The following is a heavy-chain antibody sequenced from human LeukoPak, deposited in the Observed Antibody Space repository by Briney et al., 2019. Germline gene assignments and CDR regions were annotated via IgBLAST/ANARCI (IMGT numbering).Heavy chain of an antibody. CDR1: GGSISSGGYY. D-gene: IGHD2-2*01. CDR2: IYYSGST. Sequence: PSQTLSLTCTVSGGSISSGGYYWSWIRQHPGKGLEWIGYIYYSGSTYYNPSLKSRVTISVDTSKNQFSLKLSSVTAADTAVYYCARVPSYLPEYGMDVWGQGTTVTVSS. CDR3: ARVPSYLPEYGMDV. J-gene: IGHJ6*02. V-gene: IGHV4-31*03.